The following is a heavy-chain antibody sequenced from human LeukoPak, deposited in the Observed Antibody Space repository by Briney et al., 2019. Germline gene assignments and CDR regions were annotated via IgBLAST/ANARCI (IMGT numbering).Heavy chain of an antibody. CDR1: GGSVSSNSYY. V-gene: IGHV4-61*03. CDR3: ARVTSYYDRHFDC. CDR2: IYYSGST. Sequence: PSETLSLTCTVSGGSVSSNSYYWNWIRQPPGKGLEWIGYIYYSGSTNYSPSLKSRVTISVDTSKNHFSLNLSSVTAADTAVYYCARVTSYYDRHFDCWGQGTLVTVSS. J-gene: IGHJ4*02. D-gene: IGHD3-22*01.